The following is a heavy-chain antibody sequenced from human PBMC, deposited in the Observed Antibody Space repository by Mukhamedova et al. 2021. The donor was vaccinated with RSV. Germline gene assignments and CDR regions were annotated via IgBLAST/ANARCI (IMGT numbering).Heavy chain of an antibody. Sequence: MGGIIPIFGTANYAQKFQGRVTITADESTSTAYMELSSLRSEDTAVYYCARGLDYYDSSGYPFTPVDAFDIWGQGTMVTVSS. CDR3: ARGLDYYDSSGYPFTPVDAFDI. CDR2: IIPIFGTA. J-gene: IGHJ3*02. V-gene: IGHV1-69*01. D-gene: IGHD3-22*01.